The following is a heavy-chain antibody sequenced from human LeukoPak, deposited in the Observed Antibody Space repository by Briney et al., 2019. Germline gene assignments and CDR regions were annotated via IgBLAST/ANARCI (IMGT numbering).Heavy chain of an antibody. CDR2: ISYDGSNK. V-gene: IGHV3-30*03. D-gene: IGHD6-19*01. CDR3: ARAGREQWLVPQPLDY. Sequence: GGSLRLSCAASGFTFSSYGMHWVRQAPGKGLEWVAVISYDGSNKYYADSVKGRFTISRDNSKNTLYLQMNSLRAGDTAVYYCARAGREQWLVPQPLDYWGQGTLVTVSS. CDR1: GFTFSSYG. J-gene: IGHJ4*02.